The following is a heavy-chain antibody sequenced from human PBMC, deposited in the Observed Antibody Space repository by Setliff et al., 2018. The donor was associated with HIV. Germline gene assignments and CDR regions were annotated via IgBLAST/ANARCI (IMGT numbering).Heavy chain of an antibody. J-gene: IGHJ4*02. CDR2: ISDGVERT. D-gene: IGHD6-19*01. V-gene: IGHV3-23*01. Sequence: GGSLRLSCVASGFIFNNYAMSWVRQVPGKGLEGVSTISDGVERTYYADSVKGRFTISRDNSKNTLDLQMNSLRAEDTAVYYCAKDQSGIAVAGRDYWGQGTLVTVSS. CDR3: AKDQSGIAVAGRDY. CDR1: GFIFNNYA.